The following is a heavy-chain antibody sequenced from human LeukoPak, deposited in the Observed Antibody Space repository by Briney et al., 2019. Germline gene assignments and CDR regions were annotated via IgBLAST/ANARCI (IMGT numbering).Heavy chain of an antibody. Sequence: GGSLRLSCAASGFTFSSYGLYWVRQAPGKGLEWVALVSYDGRNKDYADSVKGRFTISRDNSKNTLYLQMNSLTAEDTAIYYCAKAPAMGRLDSWGQGTLVTVSS. CDR1: GFTFSSYG. D-gene: IGHD5-18*01. V-gene: IGHV3-30*18. J-gene: IGHJ4*02. CDR2: VSYDGRNK. CDR3: AKAPAMGRLDS.